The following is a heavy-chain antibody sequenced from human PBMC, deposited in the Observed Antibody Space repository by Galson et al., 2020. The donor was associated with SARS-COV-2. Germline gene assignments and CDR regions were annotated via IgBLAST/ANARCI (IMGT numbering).Heavy chain of an antibody. D-gene: IGHD2-15*01. CDR3: ARQGVTRIFLLTVPGWFFDL. CDR1: AVSISTTNY. V-gene: IGHV4-38-2*01. Sequence: SATLSLTCADSAVSISTTNYWSWIRQPPGQVLELLVRAHPSASTYYNPSPTSRAPISLDTSKNQFSLTLTAGTAADTALYYCARQGVTRIFLLTVPGWFFDLGGRGTLVTVSS. CDR2: AHPSAST. J-gene: IGHJ2*01.